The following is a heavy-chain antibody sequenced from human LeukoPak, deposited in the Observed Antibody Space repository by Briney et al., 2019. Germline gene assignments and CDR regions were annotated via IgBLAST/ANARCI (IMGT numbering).Heavy chain of an antibody. D-gene: IGHD3-22*01. CDR1: GGTFSNYA. CDR3: ARMPYYYDSSGYSTTPYFDY. J-gene: IGHJ4*02. V-gene: IGHV1-69*04. Sequence: ASVKVSCKASGGTFSNYAISWVRQAPGQGLEWMGRIIPIFGIANYAQKFQGRVTITADKSTTTAYMDLSSLRSEDTAVYYCARMPYYYDSSGYSTTPYFDYWAREPWSPSPQ. CDR2: IIPIFGIA.